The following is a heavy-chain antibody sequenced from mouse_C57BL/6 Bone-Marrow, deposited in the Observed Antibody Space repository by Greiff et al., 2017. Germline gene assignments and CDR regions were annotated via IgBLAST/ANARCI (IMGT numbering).Heavy chain of an antibody. Sequence: QVQLKEPWAELVKPGALVKLSCKASGYTFTNYWMHWVKQRPGQGLEWIGMMHPNGGSPDYNEKFKSEATLSVDKSSRTAYMELSSLTSEDSAVYYCARSYDYDDYTMDYWGQGTSVTVSS. CDR2: MHPNGGSP. D-gene: IGHD2-4*01. CDR3: ARSYDYDDYTMDY. CDR1: GYTFTNYW. V-gene: IGHV1-64*01. J-gene: IGHJ4*01.